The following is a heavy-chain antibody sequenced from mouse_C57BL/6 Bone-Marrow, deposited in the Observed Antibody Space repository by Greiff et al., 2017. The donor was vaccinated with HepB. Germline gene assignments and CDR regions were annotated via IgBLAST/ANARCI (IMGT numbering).Heavy chain of an antibody. CDR3: ARRYWDWYFDV. V-gene: IGHV5-17*01. Sequence: EVKLVESGGGLVKPGGSLKLSCAASGFTFSDYGMHWVRQAPEKGLEWVAYISSGSSTIYYADTVKGRFTISRDNAKNTLFLQMTSLRSEDTAMYYCARRYWDWYFDVWGTGTTVTVSS. CDR1: GFTFSDYG. J-gene: IGHJ1*03. D-gene: IGHD4-1*01. CDR2: ISSGSSTI.